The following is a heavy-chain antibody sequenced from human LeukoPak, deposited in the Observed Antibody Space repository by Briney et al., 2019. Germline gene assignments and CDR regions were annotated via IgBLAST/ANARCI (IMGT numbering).Heavy chain of an antibody. J-gene: IGHJ4*02. CDR3: ARVNSSSWTLDY. CDR2: IYYSGST. Sequence: SETLSLTCTVSGGSITSSTSYWGWIRQPPGKGLEWIGTIYYSGSTYYNPSLKSRVTISVDTSKNQFSLKLSSVTAADTAVYYCARVNSSSWTLDYWGQGTLVTVSS. CDR1: GGSITSSTSY. D-gene: IGHD6-13*01. V-gene: IGHV4-39*01.